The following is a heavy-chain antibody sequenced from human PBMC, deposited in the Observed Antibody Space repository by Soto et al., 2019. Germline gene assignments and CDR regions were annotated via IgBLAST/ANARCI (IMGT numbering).Heavy chain of an antibody. V-gene: IGHV4-4*07. D-gene: IGHD6-13*01. J-gene: IGHJ5*02. CDR1: GASMNSYH. CDR3: ARDQGVAAAGITWFDP. Sequence: ASETLSLTCTVSGASMNSYHWSWIRQPAGKGLEWIGHIHSSGSTNYNPSLKSRVTMSVYTSKNQFSLRLMSLTAADTAVYYCARDQGVAAAGITWFDPWGQGSLVTVSS. CDR2: IHSSGST.